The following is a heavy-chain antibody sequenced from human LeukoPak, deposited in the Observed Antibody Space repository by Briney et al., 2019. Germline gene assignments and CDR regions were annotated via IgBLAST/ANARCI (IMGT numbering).Heavy chain of an antibody. J-gene: IGHJ4*02. V-gene: IGHV3-33*06. Sequence: GGSLRLSCAASGFTFSSYGMHWVRQAPGKGLEWVAVIWYDGSNKYYADSVKGRFTISRDNSKNTLYLQINSLRAEDTAVYYCAKDRGMATIYYFDYWGQGTLVTVSS. CDR3: AKDRGMATIYYFDY. D-gene: IGHD5-24*01. CDR2: IWYDGSNK. CDR1: GFTFSSYG.